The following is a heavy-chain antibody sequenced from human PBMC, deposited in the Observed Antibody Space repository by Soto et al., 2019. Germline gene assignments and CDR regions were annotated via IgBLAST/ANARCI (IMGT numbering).Heavy chain of an antibody. D-gene: IGHD6-19*01. CDR2: ITGSTGTT. Sequence: GSLRLSCAASGFTFSNFAMSWVRHAPGKGLEWVLEITGSTGTTYYADSVRGRFIISRDNSKNTLYLQMNSLRAEDTAAYYCSKELSGIHSYCGQGTLVTVSS. J-gene: IGHJ4*02. CDR3: SKELSGIHSY. V-gene: IGHV3-23*01. CDR1: GFTFSNFA.